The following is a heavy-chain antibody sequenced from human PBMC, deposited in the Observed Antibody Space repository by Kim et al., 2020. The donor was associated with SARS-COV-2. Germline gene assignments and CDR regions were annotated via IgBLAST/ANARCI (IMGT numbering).Heavy chain of an antibody. CDR2: IIPLFGET. V-gene: IGHV1-69*05. Sequence: SVKVSCKTSGGTFISNTVSWVRQAPGQGLEWIGGIIPLFGETTHAPKSPARAARTTDETTDTVTLVPNDLTSGDTALYYCGVGFCSCPSCSLNFWGQGT. J-gene: IGHJ4*02. CDR3: GVGFCSCPSCSLNF. D-gene: IGHD2-2*01. CDR1: GGTFISNT.